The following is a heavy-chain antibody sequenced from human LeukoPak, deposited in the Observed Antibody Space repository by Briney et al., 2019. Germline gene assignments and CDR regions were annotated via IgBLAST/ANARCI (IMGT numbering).Heavy chain of an antibody. CDR3: AKGDKMLTWRRTYNRFDP. D-gene: IGHD3-16*01. Sequence: GGSLRLSCAASGFTFSTYGMHWVRQAPGKGLEWVAFIPYDGNNQYYADSVKGRFTISRDISKNTLYLQMYSLRAEDTAVYFCAKGDKMLTWRRTYNRFDPWGQGTLVTVSS. J-gene: IGHJ5*02. CDR2: IPYDGNNQ. V-gene: IGHV3-30*02. CDR1: GFTFSTYG.